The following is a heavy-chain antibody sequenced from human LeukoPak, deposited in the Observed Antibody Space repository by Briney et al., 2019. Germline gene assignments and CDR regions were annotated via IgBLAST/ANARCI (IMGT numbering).Heavy chain of an antibody. J-gene: IGHJ5*02. CDR1: GGSINSGSYY. CDR3: ARNQGSGWYNWFDP. V-gene: IGHV4-61*02. Sequence: TSETLSLTCTVSGGSINSGSYYWSWIRQPAGKGLEWIGRIYIRGRTNYNPSLKSRVTISVDTSKNQFFRKLNSVTAADTAVYYCARNQGSGWYNWFDPWGQGTLVTVSS. CDR2: IYIRGRT. D-gene: IGHD6-19*01.